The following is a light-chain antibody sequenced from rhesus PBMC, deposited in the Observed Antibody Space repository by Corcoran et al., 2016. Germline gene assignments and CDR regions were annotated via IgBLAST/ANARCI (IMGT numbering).Light chain of an antibody. Sequence: SYELTQTPSVSAASGQTARITCGGDNIGRKLLHWYQQKPARAPVLVIYVDSKQPSGFPERSSGSKSGNTATLTISRVEAGDEADYYCQVGDSASKYVFGGGTKLAVL. CDR1: NIGRKL. CDR2: VDS. J-gene: IGLJ6*01. CDR3: QVGDSASKYV. V-gene: IGLV3-25*02.